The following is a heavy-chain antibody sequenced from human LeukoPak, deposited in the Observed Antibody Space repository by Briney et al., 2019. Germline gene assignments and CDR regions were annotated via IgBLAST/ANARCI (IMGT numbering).Heavy chain of an antibody. J-gene: IGHJ3*02. CDR3: ARVGDILTGYHPLGAFDI. V-gene: IGHV4-59*01. CDR1: GGSISSYY. D-gene: IGHD3-9*01. CDR2: ICYSGST. Sequence: SETLSLTCTVSGGSISSYYWGWIRQPPGKGLEGIGYICYSGSTNYNPSLKSRVTISVDTSKNQFSLKLSSVTAADTAVYYCARVGDILTGYHPLGAFDIWGQGTMVTISS.